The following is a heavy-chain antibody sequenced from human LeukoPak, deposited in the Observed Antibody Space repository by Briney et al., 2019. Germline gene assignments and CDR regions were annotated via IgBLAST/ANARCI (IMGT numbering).Heavy chain of an antibody. J-gene: IGHJ5*02. Sequence: PGRSLRLSCAASGFTFSSYAMSWVRQAPGKGLEWVSAISGSGGSTYYADSVKGRFTISRDNSKNTLYLQMNSLRAEDTAVYYCAKDGRGVVTNWFDPWGQGTLVTVSS. CDR2: ISGSGGST. D-gene: IGHD3-3*01. V-gene: IGHV3-23*01. CDR1: GFTFSSYA. CDR3: AKDGRGVVTNWFDP.